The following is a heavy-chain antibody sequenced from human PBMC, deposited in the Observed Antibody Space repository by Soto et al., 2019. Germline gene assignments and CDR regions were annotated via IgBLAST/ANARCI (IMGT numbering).Heavy chain of an antibody. J-gene: IGHJ4*02. Sequence: QVQLVESGGGVVQPGRSLRLSCAASGFIFSDHGMHWVRQAPGKGPEWVAVISDDGSKKHYADSVKGRFTISRDNSKNSLYLQMNSLRAEDTAVYYGVKVRLEWLSYFDYWGQGAPVTVSS. CDR1: GFIFSDHG. V-gene: IGHV3-30*18. CDR2: ISDDGSKK. D-gene: IGHD3-3*01. CDR3: VKVRLEWLSYFDY.